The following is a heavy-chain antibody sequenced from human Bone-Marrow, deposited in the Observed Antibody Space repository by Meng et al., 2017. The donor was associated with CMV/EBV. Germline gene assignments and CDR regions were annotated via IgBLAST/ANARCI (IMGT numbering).Heavy chain of an antibody. CDR3: ARTKVTDQEDYFDY. CDR1: GFKFGYYL. V-gene: IGHV3-7*03. CDR2: IKPDGSER. D-gene: IGHD3-10*01. J-gene: IGHJ4*02. Sequence: GGSLRLSCVSSGFKFGYYLMTWVRQAPGKGLEWVANIKPDGSERYHVDSVKGRFTISRDNSHNTLYLQVNSLRADDTAVYYCARTKVTDQEDYFDYWGQGTQVTVSS.